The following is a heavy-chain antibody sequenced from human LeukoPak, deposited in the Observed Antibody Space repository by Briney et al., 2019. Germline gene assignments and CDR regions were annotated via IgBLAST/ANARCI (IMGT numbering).Heavy chain of an antibody. D-gene: IGHD2-2*01. J-gene: IGHJ4*02. Sequence: SETLSLTCAVYGGSFSGYYWSWIRQPPGKGLEWIGEINHSGSTNYNPSLKSRVTISVDTSKNQFSLKLSSVTAADTAVYYCARGGGIVVVPAEQPYYFDYWGQGTLVTVSS. CDR2: INHSGST. CDR1: GGSFSGYY. V-gene: IGHV4-34*01. CDR3: ARGGGIVVVPAEQPYYFDY.